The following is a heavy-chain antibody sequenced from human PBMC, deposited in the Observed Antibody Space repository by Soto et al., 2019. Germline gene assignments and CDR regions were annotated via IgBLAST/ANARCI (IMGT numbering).Heavy chain of an antibody. CDR2: ISYDGSNK. V-gene: IGHV3-30-3*01. J-gene: IGHJ4*02. CDR3: ARSDTAMAPATSFDY. Sequence: SLRLSCAASGFTFSSYAMHWVRQAPGKGLEWVAVISYDGSNKYYADSVKGRFTISRDNSKNTLYLQMNSLRAEDTAVYYCARSDTAMAPATSFDYWGQGTLVTVSS. D-gene: IGHD5-18*01. CDR1: GFTFSSYA.